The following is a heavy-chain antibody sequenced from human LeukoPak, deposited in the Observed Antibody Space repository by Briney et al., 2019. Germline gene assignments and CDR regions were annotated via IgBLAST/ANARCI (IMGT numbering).Heavy chain of an antibody. CDR2: IIPIFGTA. Sequence: SVKVSCKASGGTFSSYAISWVRQAPGQGLEWMGGIIPIFGTANYAQKFQGRVAITTDESTSTAYMELSSLRSEDTAVYYCARGPPSIAARGDWFDPWGQGTLVTVSS. J-gene: IGHJ5*02. CDR3: ARGPPSIAARGDWFDP. V-gene: IGHV1-69*05. CDR1: GGTFSSYA. D-gene: IGHD6-6*01.